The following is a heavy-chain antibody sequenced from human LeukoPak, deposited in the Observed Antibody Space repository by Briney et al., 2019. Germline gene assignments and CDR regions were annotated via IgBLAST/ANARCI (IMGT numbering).Heavy chain of an antibody. D-gene: IGHD6-19*01. CDR1: GYTLTELS. Sequence: ASVKVSCKVSGYTLTELSMHWVRQAPGKGLEWMGGFDPEDGETIYARRFQGRVTMTEDTSTDTAYMELSSLRSEDTAVYYCATGVAHSSGPWDYWGQGTLVTVSS. V-gene: IGHV1-24*01. CDR2: FDPEDGET. J-gene: IGHJ4*02. CDR3: ATGVAHSSGPWDY.